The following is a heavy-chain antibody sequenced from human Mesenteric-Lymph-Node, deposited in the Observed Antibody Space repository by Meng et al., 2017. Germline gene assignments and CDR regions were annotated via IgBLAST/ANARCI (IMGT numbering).Heavy chain of an antibody. D-gene: IGHD6-13*01. Sequence: SCAASGFSFSDYYMSWIRQAPGKGLEWVSYISSTSGSTKYYADSVKGRFTISRDNAKNSVYLQMNSLSPEDTAVYHCARVGTLEAAGTVDYWGQGTLVTVSS. CDR3: ARVGTLEAAGTVDY. J-gene: IGHJ4*02. CDR1: GFSFSDYY. V-gene: IGHV3-11*01. CDR2: ISSTSGSTK.